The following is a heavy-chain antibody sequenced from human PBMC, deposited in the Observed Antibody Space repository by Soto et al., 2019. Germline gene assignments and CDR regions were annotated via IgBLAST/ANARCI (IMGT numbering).Heavy chain of an antibody. V-gene: IGHV4-30-4*01. D-gene: IGHD7-27*01. CDR2: IYRSATT. CDR3: ARGRYCLTGRCFPNWFDS. CDR1: GDSISNLDYF. Sequence: SETLSLTCSVSGDSISNLDYFWAWIRQPPGQALEYIGYIYRSATTYYNPSFESRVAISVDTSKSQFSLNVTSVTAADTAVYFCARGRYCLTGRCFPNWFDSWGQGALVTVSS. J-gene: IGHJ5*01.